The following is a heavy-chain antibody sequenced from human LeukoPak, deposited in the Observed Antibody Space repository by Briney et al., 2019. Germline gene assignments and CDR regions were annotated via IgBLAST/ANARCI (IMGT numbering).Heavy chain of an antibody. Sequence: SETLSLTCTVSGGSISSYYWSWIRQPPGKGLEWIGYIYYSGSTNYNPSLKSRVTISVDTSKNQFSLKLSSVTAADTAVYYCARRAGPRYYYYYGMDVWGQGTTVTVSS. J-gene: IGHJ6*02. CDR3: ARRAGPRYYYYYGMDV. V-gene: IGHV4-59*12. CDR1: GGSISSYY. CDR2: IYYSGST.